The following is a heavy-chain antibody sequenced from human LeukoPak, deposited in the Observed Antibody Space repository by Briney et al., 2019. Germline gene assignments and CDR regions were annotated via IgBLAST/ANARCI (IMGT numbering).Heavy chain of an antibody. D-gene: IGHD2-2*01. CDR2: INQHGNEQ. CDR3: ARSSAREYCSSTTCYLIGAFDI. V-gene: IGHV3-7*01. J-gene: IGHJ3*02. Sequence: GGSLRLSCAASGFTFSNYWLSWVRQAPGKGLEWVANINQHGNEQYYVDSVKGRFTISRDNAKNSLYLQLNSLRAEDTAVYYCARSSAREYCSSTTCYLIGAFDIWGQGTMVTVSS. CDR1: GFTFSNYW.